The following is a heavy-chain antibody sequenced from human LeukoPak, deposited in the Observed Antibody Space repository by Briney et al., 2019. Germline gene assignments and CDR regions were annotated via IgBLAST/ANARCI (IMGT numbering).Heavy chain of an antibody. CDR2: IRYSGST. CDR1: GDSLSSGGYS. D-gene: IGHD5-12*01. CDR3: ARAIETKRGYDPYYYYYYYMDV. V-gene: IGHV4-30-4*07. Sequence: SETLSLTCEVSGDSLSSGGYSWSWIRQPPGKGLEWIGYIRYSGSTYYNPSLKSRLTMSVEASKTQFSLRLSSVTAADTAVYYCARAIETKRGYDPYYYYYYYMDVWGKGTTVTVSS. J-gene: IGHJ6*03.